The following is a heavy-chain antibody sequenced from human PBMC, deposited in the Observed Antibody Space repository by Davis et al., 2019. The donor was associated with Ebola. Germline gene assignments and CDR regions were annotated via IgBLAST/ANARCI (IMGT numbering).Heavy chain of an antibody. CDR1: EHTFTGYY. Sequence: ASVKVSCKASEHTFTGYYMHWVRQAPGQGLEWMGWINTYSGGTKYAQKFQGRVTMARDTSINRAYMELSRLRSDDTAVYYCATVGTSVTAFDHWGQGTLVTVSS. J-gene: IGHJ4*02. D-gene: IGHD4-17*01. V-gene: IGHV1-2*02. CDR3: ATVGTSVTAFDH. CDR2: INTYSGGT.